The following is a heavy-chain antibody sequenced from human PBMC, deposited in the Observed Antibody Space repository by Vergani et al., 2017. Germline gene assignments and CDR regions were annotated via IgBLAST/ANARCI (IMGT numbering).Heavy chain of an antibody. CDR1: GYTFTDHY. J-gene: IGHJ5*02. V-gene: IGHV1-69-2*01. D-gene: IGHD2-2*01. CDR2: VDPEDGET. Sequence: EVQLVQSGAEVKKPGATMKISCKVSGYTFTDHYMHWVKQAPGKGLEWMGLVDPEDGETIYAEKFKGRVTMTRDTSTSTVYMELSSLRSEDTAVYYCARDSRYCSSTSCYVGRDWFDPWGQGTLVTVSS. CDR3: ARDSRYCSSTSCYVGRDWFDP.